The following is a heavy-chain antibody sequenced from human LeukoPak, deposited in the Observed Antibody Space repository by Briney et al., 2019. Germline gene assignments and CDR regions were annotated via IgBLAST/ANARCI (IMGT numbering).Heavy chain of an antibody. CDR2: ISYDGSNK. CDR1: GFTFSNYG. V-gene: IGHV3-30*18. Sequence: GGSLRLSCAASGFTFSNYGMHWVRQTPGKGLEWVAVISYDGSNKYYPDSVEGRFTISRDNSRNTLYLHMNSLRAEDTAVYYCAKDPGEAWYLGNWGQGTLVTVSS. CDR3: AKDPGEAWYLGN. D-gene: IGHD3-10*01. J-gene: IGHJ4*02.